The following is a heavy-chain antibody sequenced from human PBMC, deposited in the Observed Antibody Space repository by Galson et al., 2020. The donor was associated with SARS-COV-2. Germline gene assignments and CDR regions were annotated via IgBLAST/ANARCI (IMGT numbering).Heavy chain of an antibody. CDR2: ISGSVGST. CDR3: AKGLAYSGYDLTSGFDY. Sequence: GESLKISCAASGFNFSSSAMSWVRQAPGKGLEWVSTISGSVGSTYYVDSVKGRFTLSRDNSKNTLYLQMNSLRAEDTALYYCAKGLAYSGYDLTSGFDYWGQGILVTVSS. D-gene: IGHD5-12*01. CDR1: GFNFSSSA. J-gene: IGHJ4*02. V-gene: IGHV3-23*01.